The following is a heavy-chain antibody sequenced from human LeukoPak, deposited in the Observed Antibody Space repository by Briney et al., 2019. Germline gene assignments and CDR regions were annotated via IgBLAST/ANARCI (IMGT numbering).Heavy chain of an antibody. V-gene: IGHV3-23*01. CDR3: AKFGGDFWSGFDTINGMDV. D-gene: IGHD3-3*01. Sequence: PGGSLRLSCAASRFYFTSFAMAWVRQAPGKGLEWVSAISGSGETTYYTESVKGRLIISRDNSNQILSLQMNSLRADDTAVYYCAKFGGDFWSGFDTINGMDVWGQGSVVNVS. J-gene: IGHJ6*02. CDR2: ISGSGETT. CDR1: RFYFTSFA.